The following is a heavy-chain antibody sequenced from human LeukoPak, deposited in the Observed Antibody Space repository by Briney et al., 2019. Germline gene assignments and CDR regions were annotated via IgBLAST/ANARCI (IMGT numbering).Heavy chain of an antibody. D-gene: IGHD2-2*01. CDR2: AILGGGT. Sequence: SETLSLTCAVYGVSLNNYYWSWIRQSPGKGLQWIGEAILGGGTDYSPSLKSRVTISIDTSRNQISLRLTSVTAADAAMYYCAMVLYQSGRPGAWAQGTLVTVSS. J-gene: IGHJ5*02. V-gene: IGHV4-34*12. CDR3: AMVLYQSGRPGA. CDR1: GVSLNNYY.